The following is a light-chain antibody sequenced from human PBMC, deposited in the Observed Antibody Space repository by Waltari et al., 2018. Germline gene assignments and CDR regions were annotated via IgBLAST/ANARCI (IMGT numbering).Light chain of an antibody. V-gene: IGLV4-69*01. CDR1: SGHSNYA. J-gene: IGLJ3*02. CDR2: VNSDGSH. CDR3: QTGGFGIWV. Sequence: QLLLTQSPSASASLGASVKLTCTVSSGHSNYAIAWHQQPPPKGPRYLMKVNSDGSHIKGDGIPDRFSGSSSGAERYLTISSLQSEDEADYYCQTGGFGIWVFGGGTKLTVL.